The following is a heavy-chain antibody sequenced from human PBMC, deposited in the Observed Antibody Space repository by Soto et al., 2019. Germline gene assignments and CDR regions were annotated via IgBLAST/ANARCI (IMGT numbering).Heavy chain of an antibody. CDR2: INHSGST. J-gene: IGHJ6*02. Sequence: TSEPLSLTCAVYGGSFSGYYWSWIRQPPGKGLEWIGEINHSGSTNYNPSLKSRVTISVDTSKNQFSLKLSSVTAADTAVYYCARSGRMYYYDSSGYYTGYYYYYGMDVWGQGTTVTVSS. CDR3: ARSGRMYYYDSSGYYTGYYYYYGMDV. CDR1: GGSFSGYY. V-gene: IGHV4-34*01. D-gene: IGHD3-22*01.